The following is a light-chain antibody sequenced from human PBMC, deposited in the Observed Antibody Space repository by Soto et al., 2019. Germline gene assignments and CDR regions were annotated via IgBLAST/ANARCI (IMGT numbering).Light chain of an antibody. Sequence: QSVLTQPPSASGTPGQRVTISCSGSSSNIGSYTVNWYQLLPGTAPKLLIYYDDLLPSGVSDRFSGSKSGTSASLAISGLQSEDDADYYCAAWYDSLNGVVFGGGTKVTVL. V-gene: IGLV1-44*01. J-gene: IGLJ2*01. CDR1: SSNIGSYT. CDR2: YDD. CDR3: AAWYDSLNGVV.